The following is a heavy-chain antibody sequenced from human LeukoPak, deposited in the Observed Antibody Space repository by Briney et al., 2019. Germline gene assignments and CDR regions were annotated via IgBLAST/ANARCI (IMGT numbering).Heavy chain of an antibody. CDR1: GFSFSDSW. CDR2: MNPDGSVK. J-gene: IGHJ3*02. V-gene: IGHV3-7*01. CDR3: ARDPSHGALDI. Sequence: VQPGGSLRLSCAASGFSFSDSWMSWVRQAPGKGLEWVADMNPDGSVKFYVDSVKGRFTISRDNAKKSLYLLMDSLRAEDTAVYYCARDPSHGALDIWGQGTVVTVSS.